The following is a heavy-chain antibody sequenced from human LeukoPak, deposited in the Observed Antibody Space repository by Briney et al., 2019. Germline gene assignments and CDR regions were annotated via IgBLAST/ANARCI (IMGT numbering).Heavy chain of an antibody. Sequence: PETLSLTCTVSGGPISSSSYYWGWIRQPPGKGLEWIGSIYYSGSTYYNPSLKSRVTISVDTSKNQFSLKLSSVTAADTAVYYCARGTSGWLAMFDYWGQGTLVTVPS. V-gene: IGHV4-39*01. CDR3: ARGTSGWLAMFDY. D-gene: IGHD6-19*01. CDR1: GGPISSSSYY. J-gene: IGHJ4*02. CDR2: IYYSGST.